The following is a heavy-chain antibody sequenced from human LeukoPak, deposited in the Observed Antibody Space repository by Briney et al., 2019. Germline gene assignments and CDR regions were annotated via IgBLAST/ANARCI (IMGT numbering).Heavy chain of an antibody. D-gene: IGHD3-10*01. V-gene: IGHV3-53*01. Sequence: GGSLRLSCAASGFNVSMKYMTWVRQAPGKGLEWVSVIFSGGTTYYADSVKGRFTVSRDNSKNMMYLQMNSLRAEDAAVYYCARFSGPGMQHYYYYMDVWGTGSTVTVSS. CDR3: ARFSGPGMQHYYYYMDV. J-gene: IGHJ6*03. CDR2: IFSGGTT. CDR1: GFNVSMKY.